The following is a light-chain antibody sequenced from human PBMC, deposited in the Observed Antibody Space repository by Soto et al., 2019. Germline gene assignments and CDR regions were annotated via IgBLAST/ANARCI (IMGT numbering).Light chain of an antibody. CDR1: QSVGSN. J-gene: IGKJ1*01. CDR3: QQYGSSPWT. Sequence: EIVMTQSPAALSVSPGERATLSCRASQSVGSNLAWYQQKHGQPPRLIIYGASRRAAGIPDSISGSGSGTDFTLTITRLEPEDFAVYYCQQYGSSPWTFGQGTKVDI. V-gene: IGKV3-20*01. CDR2: GAS.